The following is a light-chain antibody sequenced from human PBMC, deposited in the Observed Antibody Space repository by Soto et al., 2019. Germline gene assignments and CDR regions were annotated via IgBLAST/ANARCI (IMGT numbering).Light chain of an antibody. CDR3: HHYNTYSQP. V-gene: IGKV1-5*01. CDR2: DAS. J-gene: IGKJ1*01. Sequence: DIQMTQSPSTLSASLGDRVTITFLANQSISTWLAWYQQKPGRAPNLLIYDASSLESGVPSRFSGSGSGTEFTLTISSLQPDDFATYYCHHYNTYSQPFGQGTKVDI. CDR1: QSISTW.